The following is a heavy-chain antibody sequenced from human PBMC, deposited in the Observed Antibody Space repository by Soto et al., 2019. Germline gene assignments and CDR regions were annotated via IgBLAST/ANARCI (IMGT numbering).Heavy chain of an antibody. V-gene: IGHV4-30-2*01. CDR3: ARGPKTTVTNYYYSGTYV. CDR2: IYHSGST. J-gene: IGHJ6*02. Sequence: PSETLTLTCAVSGGSISSVGYSWSWIRQPPGKGLEWIGYIYHSGSTYYNPSLKSRVTISVDRSKNQFSLKLSSVTAADTAVYYCARGPKTTVTNYYYSGTYVWGQGTTVTVSS. D-gene: IGHD4-17*01. CDR1: GGSISSVGYS.